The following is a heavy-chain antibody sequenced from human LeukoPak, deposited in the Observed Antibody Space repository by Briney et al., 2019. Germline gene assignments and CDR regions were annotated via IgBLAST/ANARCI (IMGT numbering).Heavy chain of an antibody. CDR1: GFSFSSYS. Sequence: PRGSLRLSGAASGFSFSSYSMNWVRQAPGKGLEWVSSISSDSSDIFQADSVKGRFTISRDNAKNSLYLQMNTLRAEDTAVYYCAGGLLWFGEAINWFDPWGQGTLVTVSS. CDR3: AGGLLWFGEAINWFDP. V-gene: IGHV3-21*01. CDR2: ISSDSSDI. J-gene: IGHJ5*02. D-gene: IGHD3-10*01.